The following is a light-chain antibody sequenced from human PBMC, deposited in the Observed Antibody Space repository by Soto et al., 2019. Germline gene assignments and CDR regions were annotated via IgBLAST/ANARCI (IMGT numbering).Light chain of an antibody. CDR1: QDISSY. Sequence: IQLTQPPSSPSASVGDRVTVTCRASQDISSYLAWYQQKPWKAPNLLIYATSTLQSGVPSRFSRSGSGTDFALTISSLQPEDFATYYCPQLSSSPLNFGGGTKVDI. V-gene: IGKV1-9*01. CDR3: PQLSSSPLN. J-gene: IGKJ4*01. CDR2: ATS.